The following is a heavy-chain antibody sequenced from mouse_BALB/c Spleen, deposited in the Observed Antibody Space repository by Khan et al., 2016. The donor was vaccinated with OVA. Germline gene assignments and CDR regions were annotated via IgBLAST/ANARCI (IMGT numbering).Heavy chain of an antibody. Sequence: EVQLQESGPGLVKPSQSLSLTCTVTGYSITTDYAWNWIRQLPGNKLEWMGYIRYSGNTKYNPSLKSRTSLTRDTSKNQFFLQLKSVTTEDTARYYCARVYGGDFDYWGQGTTVTVSS. V-gene: IGHV3-2*02. D-gene: IGHD1-1*01. J-gene: IGHJ2*01. CDR3: ARVYGGDFDY. CDR1: GYSITTDYA. CDR2: IRYSGNT.